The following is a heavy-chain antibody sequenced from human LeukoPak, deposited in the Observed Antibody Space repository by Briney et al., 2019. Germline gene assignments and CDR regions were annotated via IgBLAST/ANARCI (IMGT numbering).Heavy chain of an antibody. CDR2: IKQDGSEK. V-gene: IGHV3-7*01. D-gene: IGHD5-18*01. Sequence: GGSLRLSCAASGFSFSDYWMSWVRQAPGKGLEWVANIKQDGSEKYYVDSVKGRFTISRDNAKNSLYLQMNSLRAEDTAVYYCARGDGYRIYWGQGTLVTVSS. J-gene: IGHJ4*02. CDR1: GFSFSDYW. CDR3: ARGDGYRIY.